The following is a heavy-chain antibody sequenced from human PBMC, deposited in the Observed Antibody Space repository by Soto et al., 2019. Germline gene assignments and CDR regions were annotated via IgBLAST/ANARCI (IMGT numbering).Heavy chain of an antibody. Sequence: PSQTLSLTCAISGDSVSSNSAAWNWIRQSPSRGLEWLGMTYYRSKWYNDYAVSVKSRITINPDTSKNQFSLQLNSVTPEDTAVYYCARVRMQRSEAYYYYYMDVWGKGTTVTVFS. CDR3: ARVRMQRSEAYYYYYMDV. D-gene: IGHD3-3*01. CDR2: TYYRSKWYN. CDR1: GDSVSSNSAA. V-gene: IGHV6-1*01. J-gene: IGHJ6*03.